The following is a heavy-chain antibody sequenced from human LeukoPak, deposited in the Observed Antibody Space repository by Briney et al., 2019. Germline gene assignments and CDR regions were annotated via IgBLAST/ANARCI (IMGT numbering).Heavy chain of an antibody. CDR3: ASFGGDGYNPDY. Sequence: ASVKVSCKASGGTFSSYAISWVRQAPGQGLEWMGWISAYNGNTNYAQKLQGRVTMTTDTSTSTAYMELRSLRSDDTAVYYCASFGGDGYNPDYWGQGTLVTVSS. CDR1: GGTFSSYA. D-gene: IGHD3-10*01. J-gene: IGHJ4*02. CDR2: ISAYNGNT. V-gene: IGHV1-18*01.